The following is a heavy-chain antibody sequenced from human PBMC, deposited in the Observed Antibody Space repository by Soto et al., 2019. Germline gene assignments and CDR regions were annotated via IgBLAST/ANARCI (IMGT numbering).Heavy chain of an antibody. D-gene: IGHD5-18*01. CDR2: INHSGST. CDR1: GGSFSGYY. CDR3: ARGRGYKKD. Sequence: SETLSLTCAVYGGSFSGYYWSWIRQPPGKGLEWIGEINHSGSTNYNPSLKSRVTISVDTSKNQFSLKLSSVTAADTAVYYCARGRGYKKDWGQGTLVTVSS. J-gene: IGHJ4*02. V-gene: IGHV4-34*01.